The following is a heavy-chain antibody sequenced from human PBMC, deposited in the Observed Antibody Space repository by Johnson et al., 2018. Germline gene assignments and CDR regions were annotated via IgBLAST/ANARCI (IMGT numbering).Heavy chain of an antibody. CDR3: VSDAYGDRTFDY. J-gene: IGHJ4*02. CDR1: GFTFLTHG. D-gene: IGHD4-17*01. V-gene: IGHV3-30*03. Sequence: QLVQSGGGVVQPGRSLRLSCAASGFTFLTHGMHWVRQAPGKGLAWVAGISYDGNSKYYADSVKSRFTISRDNSQNTLFLQMNSLRAEDTAVYYCVSDAYGDRTFDYWGQGTLVTVSS. CDR2: ISYDGNSK.